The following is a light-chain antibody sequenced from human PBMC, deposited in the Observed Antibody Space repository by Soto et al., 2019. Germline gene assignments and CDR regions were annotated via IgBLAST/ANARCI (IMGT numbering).Light chain of an antibody. CDR2: DVT. J-gene: IGLJ1*01. CDR3: CSYAGSYSYV. CDR1: SSDVGGYNY. Sequence: QSALTQPRSVSGSPGQSVAISCTGTSSDVGGYNYVSWYQQHPGKAPKLMIYDVTKRPSGVPDRFSASKSGNTASLTISGLQADDEADYYCCSYAGSYSYVFGTGIKVTVL. V-gene: IGLV2-11*01.